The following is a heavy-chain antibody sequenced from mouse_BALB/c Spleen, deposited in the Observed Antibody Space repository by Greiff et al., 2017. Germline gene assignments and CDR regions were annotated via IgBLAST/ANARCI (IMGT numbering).Heavy chain of an antibody. CDR1: GYTFTSYW. V-gene: IGHV1-87*01. J-gene: IGHJ4*01. Sequence: VQLQQSWAELARPGASVKLSCKASGYTFTSYWMQWVKQRPGQGLEWIGAIYPGDGDTRYTQKFKGKATLTADKSSSTAYMQLSSLASEDSAVYYCARRGTIYAMDYWGQGTSVTVSS. CDR2: IYPGDGDT. CDR3: ARRGTIYAMDY. D-gene: IGHD1-1*02.